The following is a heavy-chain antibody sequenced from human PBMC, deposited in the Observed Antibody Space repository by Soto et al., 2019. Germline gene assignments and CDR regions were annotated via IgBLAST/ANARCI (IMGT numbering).Heavy chain of an antibody. CDR1: GFTFSSYA. CDR3: ARDRSDYHDFENDY. J-gene: IGHJ4*02. D-gene: IGHD4-17*01. Sequence: GGSLRLSCAASGFTFSSYAMHWVRQAPGKGLEWVAVISYDGSNKYYADSVKGRFTISRDNSKNTLYLQMSTLRAEDTAVYYCARDRSDYHDFENDYWGQGTLVTVSS. V-gene: IGHV3-30-3*01. CDR2: ISYDGSNK.